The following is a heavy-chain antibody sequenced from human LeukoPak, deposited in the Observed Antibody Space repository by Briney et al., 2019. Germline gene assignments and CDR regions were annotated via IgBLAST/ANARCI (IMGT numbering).Heavy chain of an antibody. CDR3: AREEENRLLLP. D-gene: IGHD2-15*01. V-gene: IGHV6-1*01. CDR2: ICFNSDCNT. CDR1: GDSVSSNSVA. J-gene: IGHJ5*02. Sequence: SQTLSLTCAISGDSVSSNSVAWNWIRQSPSRGLEWLGRICFNSDCNTENAFSVRSRIIITADTSNNHLSLQLKSVTPEDTAVYYCAREEENRLLLPWGQGTLVTVSS.